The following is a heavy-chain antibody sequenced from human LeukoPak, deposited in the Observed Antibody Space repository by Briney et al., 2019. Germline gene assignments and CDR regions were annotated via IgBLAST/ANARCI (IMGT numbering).Heavy chain of an antibody. Sequence: SETLSLTCAVYGGSFSGYYWSWIRQPPGEGLEWIGEINHSGSTNYNPSLKSRVTISVDTSKNQFSLKLSSVTAADTAVYYCARGRYYYDHYFDYWGQGTLVTVSS. D-gene: IGHD3-22*01. V-gene: IGHV4-34*01. CDR3: ARGRYYYDHYFDY. J-gene: IGHJ4*02. CDR1: GGSFSGYY. CDR2: INHSGST.